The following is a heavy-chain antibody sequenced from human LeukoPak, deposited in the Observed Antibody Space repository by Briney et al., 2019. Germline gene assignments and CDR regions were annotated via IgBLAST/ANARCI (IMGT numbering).Heavy chain of an antibody. J-gene: IGHJ4*02. V-gene: IGHV1-2*02. D-gene: IGHD6-13*01. CDR1: GYTFTGYY. CDR3: ARDRRDFSSSWNYYFDY. Sequence: ASVKVSCKASGYTFTGYYMHWVRQAPGQGLEWMGWINPNSGGTNYAQKFQGRVTMTRDTSISTAYMELSRLRSDDTAVYYCARDRRDFSSSWNYYFDYWGQGTLATVSS. CDR2: INPNSGGT.